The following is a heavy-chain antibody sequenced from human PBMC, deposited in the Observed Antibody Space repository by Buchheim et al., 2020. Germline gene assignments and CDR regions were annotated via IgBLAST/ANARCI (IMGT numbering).Heavy chain of an antibody. CDR3: ARAGSTSWFDP. D-gene: IGHD2-2*01. V-gene: IGHV4-61*02. CDR1: GGSISSGSYY. J-gene: IGHJ5*02. CDR2: IYTSGST. Sequence: QVQLQESGPGLVKPSQTLSLTCTVSGGSISSGSYYWSWIRQPAGKGLEWIGRIYTSGSTNYNPSLKSRVTISVDTSKHQFSLKLSSVTAADTAVYYCARAGSTSWFDPWGQGTL.